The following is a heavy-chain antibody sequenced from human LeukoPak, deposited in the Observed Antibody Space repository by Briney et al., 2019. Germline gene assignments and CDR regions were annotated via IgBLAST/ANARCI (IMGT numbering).Heavy chain of an antibody. J-gene: IGHJ5*02. V-gene: IGHV3-23*01. CDR1: GYAFGVHA. Sequence: GGSLRLSCVGSGYAFGVHAMSWVRQAPGKGPEWVATIGSGADLFYAESVKGRFTISRDDPRNTVWLQMNSLRAEDTALYYCAKDWTPHNRVYDCLDAWGQGTQVTVSS. CDR3: AKDWTPHNRVYDCLDA. CDR2: IGSGADL. D-gene: IGHD3-16*01.